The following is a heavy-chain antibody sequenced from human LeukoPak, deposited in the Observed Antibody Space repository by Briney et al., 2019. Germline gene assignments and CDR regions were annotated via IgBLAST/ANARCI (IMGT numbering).Heavy chain of an antibody. CDR2: IIPIFGTA. Sequence: GSSVKVSCKASGGTFSSYAISWVRQAPGQGLEWMGGIIPIFGTANYAQKFQGRVTITADKSTSTAYMELSSLRSEDTAVYYCARADTMVRGVNQPYYYGMGVWGKGTTVTVSS. J-gene: IGHJ6*04. D-gene: IGHD3-10*01. V-gene: IGHV1-69*06. CDR3: ARADTMVRGVNQPYYYGMGV. CDR1: GGTFSSYA.